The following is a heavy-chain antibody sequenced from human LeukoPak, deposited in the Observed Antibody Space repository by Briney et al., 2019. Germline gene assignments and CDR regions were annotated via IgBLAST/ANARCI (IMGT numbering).Heavy chain of an antibody. CDR1: GFTFSNYN. CDR2: ISSSGTYI. V-gene: IGHV3-21*01. CDR3: ARLFYYDSSGVYGMDV. D-gene: IGHD3-22*01. J-gene: IGHJ6*02. Sequence: GGSLRLSCVASGFTFSNYNMNWVRQAPGKGLEWVSSISSSGTYIYYADSLKGRFTISRDNAKNSLYLQMNSLRVEDTAVYYCARLFYYDSSGVYGMDVWGQGTTVTVSS.